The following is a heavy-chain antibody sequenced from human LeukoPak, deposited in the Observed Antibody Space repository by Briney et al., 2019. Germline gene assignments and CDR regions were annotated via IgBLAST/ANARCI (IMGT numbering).Heavy chain of an antibody. V-gene: IGHV1-18*01. CDR3: ARDGRRQQLVRDYYYYGMDV. J-gene: IGHJ6*02. D-gene: IGHD6-13*01. CDR2: ISAYNGNT. CDR1: GYTFTSYG. Sequence: ASVKVSCTASGYTFTSYGISWVRQAPGQGLEWMGWISAYNGNTNYAQKLQGRVTMTTDTSTSTAYMELRSLRSDDTAVYYCARDGRRQQLVRDYYYYGMDVWGQGTTVTVSS.